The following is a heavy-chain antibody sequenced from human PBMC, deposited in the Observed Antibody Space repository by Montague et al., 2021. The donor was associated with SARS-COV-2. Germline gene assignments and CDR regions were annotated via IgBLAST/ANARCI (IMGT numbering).Heavy chain of an antibody. Sequence: SETLSLTCTVSGGSISTSYWTWIRQPPGKGLEWIGYVYYSGSSSYNSSLKSRVTISVDTSKNQVSLNLRSVTAADTAVYFCVRAARRDLDYPHLYYYKCMDLWGQGTTVTVSS. CDR3: VRAARRDLDYPHLYYYKCMDL. J-gene: IGHJ6*02. D-gene: IGHD6-6*01. V-gene: IGHV4-59*01. CDR1: GGSISTSY. CDR2: VYYSGSS.